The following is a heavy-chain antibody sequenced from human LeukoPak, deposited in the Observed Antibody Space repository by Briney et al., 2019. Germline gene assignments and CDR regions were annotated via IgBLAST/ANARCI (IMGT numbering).Heavy chain of an antibody. Sequence: PGGSLRLSCAASGFTFSSYAMHWVRQAPGKGLEWVSAISGSGGSTYYADSVKGRFTISRDNSKNTLYLQMNSLRAEDTAVYYCAKDRAAGLYYYGMDVWGQGTTVTVSS. V-gene: IGHV3-23*01. D-gene: IGHD6-13*01. CDR1: GFTFSSYA. CDR3: AKDRAAGLYYYGMDV. CDR2: ISGSGGST. J-gene: IGHJ6*02.